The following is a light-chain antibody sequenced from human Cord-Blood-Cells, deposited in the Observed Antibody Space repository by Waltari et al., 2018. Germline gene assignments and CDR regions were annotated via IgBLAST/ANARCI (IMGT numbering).Light chain of an antibody. CDR1: SLRSYY. V-gene: IGLV3-19*01. Sequence: SSELTQDPAVSVALGQTVRITCEGDSLRSYYASWYQQKHGQAPVLVIYGKNNRPSGIPDRFSGSSSGNTASLTITGAQAEDEADYYCNSRDSSGNHNWVFGGGTKLTVL. CDR2: GKN. CDR3: NSRDSSGNHNWV. J-gene: IGLJ3*02.